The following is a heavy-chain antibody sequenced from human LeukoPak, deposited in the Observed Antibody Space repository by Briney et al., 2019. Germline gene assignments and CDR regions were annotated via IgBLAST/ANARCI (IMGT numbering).Heavy chain of an antibody. Sequence: PGRSLRLSCAASGFTFSSYGMHWVRQAPGKGLEWVAVISYDGSNKYYADSVKGRFTISRDNSKNTLYPQMNSLRAEDTAVYYCAATGGATSLDYWGQGTLVSVSS. CDR1: GFTFSSYG. D-gene: IGHD1-26*01. V-gene: IGHV3-30*03. CDR3: AATGGATSLDY. CDR2: ISYDGSNK. J-gene: IGHJ4*02.